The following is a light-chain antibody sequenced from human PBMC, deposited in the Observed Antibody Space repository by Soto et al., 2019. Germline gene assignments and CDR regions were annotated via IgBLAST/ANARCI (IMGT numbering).Light chain of an antibody. CDR1: QSVGSNY. V-gene: IGKV3-20*01. J-gene: IGKJ1*01. CDR2: GAS. CDR3: QQYGSSIQT. Sequence: IVLTQSPGTLSLSPGQRATPSCSSSQSVGSNYLAWYQQRPGQPPNLLIFGASHRAPDIPDRFSGSGSGTDFTLTISRLEPEDFAVYYCQQYGSSIQTFGQGTKVDIK.